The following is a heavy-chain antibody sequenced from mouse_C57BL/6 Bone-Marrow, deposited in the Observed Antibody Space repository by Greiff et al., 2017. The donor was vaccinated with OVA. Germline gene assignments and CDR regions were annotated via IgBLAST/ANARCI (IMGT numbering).Heavy chain of an antibody. CDR2: ISSGSSTI. CDR3: ARKAGTRAWFAY. CDR1: GFTFSDYG. V-gene: IGHV5-17*01. J-gene: IGHJ3*01. Sequence: EVQVVESGGGLVKPGGSLKLSCAASGFTFSDYGMHWVRQAPEKGLEWVAYISSGSSTIYYADTVKGRFTISRDNAKNTLFLQMTSLRSEDTAMYYCARKAGTRAWFAYWGQGTLVTVSA. D-gene: IGHD4-1*01.